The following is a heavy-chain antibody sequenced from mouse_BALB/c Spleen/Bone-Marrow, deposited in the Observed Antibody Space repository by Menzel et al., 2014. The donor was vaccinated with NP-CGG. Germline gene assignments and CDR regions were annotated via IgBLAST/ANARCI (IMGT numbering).Heavy chain of an antibody. CDR1: GFDFSRYW. Sequence: DVKLVESGGGLVQPGGSLKLSCAASGFDFSRYWISWVRQAPGKGLQWIGEINPESNTINYTPSLKDKFIISRDNAKNTLYLQMSKVRSEDTALYCCARLGYYGWFAYWAKGLWSLSLQ. CDR3: ARLGYYGWFAY. D-gene: IGHD2-3*01. V-gene: IGHV4-1*02. J-gene: IGHJ3*01. CDR2: INPESNTI.